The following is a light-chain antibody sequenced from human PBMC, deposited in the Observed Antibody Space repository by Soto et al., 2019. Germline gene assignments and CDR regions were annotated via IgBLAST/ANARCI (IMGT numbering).Light chain of an antibody. Sequence: QAVVTQPPSESVTPGQRATISCSGSRSNIGTNSVNWYQQLPGTTPKLLIYSNDQRPSGVPDRFSGSKSGTSASLAISGLQSEDEAEYYCAAWDVSLNGYVFGTGTKLTVL. V-gene: IGLV1-44*01. J-gene: IGLJ1*01. CDR3: AAWDVSLNGYV. CDR2: SND. CDR1: RSNIGTNS.